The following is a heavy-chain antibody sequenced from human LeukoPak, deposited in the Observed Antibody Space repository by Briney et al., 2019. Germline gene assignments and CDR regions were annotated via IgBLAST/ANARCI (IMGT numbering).Heavy chain of an antibody. CDR3: ARGGGSSGYYFDW. V-gene: IGHV4-39*02. CDR1: GGSISNSDYF. J-gene: IGHJ4*02. CDR2: IYYTGST. D-gene: IGHD3-22*01. Sequence: SETLSLTCTVSGGSISNSDYFWGWIRQSPGKGLEWIGSIYYTGSTYYNPSLNSPVTVSVDTSNNHYSLKLSSVTAADTAVYYCARGGGSSGYYFDWWGQGTLVTVSS.